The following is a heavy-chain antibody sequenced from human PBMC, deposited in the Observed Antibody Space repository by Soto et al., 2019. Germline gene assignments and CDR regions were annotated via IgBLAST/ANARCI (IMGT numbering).Heavy chain of an antibody. D-gene: IGHD3-16*02. CDR2: IYYSGST. V-gene: IGHV4-31*11. CDR1: GGSISSGGYY. CDR3: ARGPDYVWGSYRQYYFDY. J-gene: IGHJ4*02. Sequence: PSETLSLTCAVSGGSISSGGYYWSWIRQHPGKGLEWIGYIYYSGSTYYNPSLKSRVTISVDTSKNQFSLKLSSVTAADTAVYYCARGPDYVWGSYRQYYFDYWGQGTLVTVSS.